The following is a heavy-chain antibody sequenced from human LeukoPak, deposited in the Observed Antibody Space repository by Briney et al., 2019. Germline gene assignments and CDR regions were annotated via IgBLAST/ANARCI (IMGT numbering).Heavy chain of an antibody. V-gene: IGHV3-48*01. D-gene: IGHD6-25*01. CDR3: ARFAAGGSYYYYMDV. J-gene: IGHJ6*03. CDR2: IGTSSTTI. Sequence: GGSLRLSCAASGFTFSSYTMNWVRQPLGKGLEWVSNIGTSSTTIYYADSVKGRFTISRDNAKNSLYLQMNSLRADDTAVYYCARFAAGGSYYYYMDVWGKGTTVTVSS. CDR1: GFTFSSYT.